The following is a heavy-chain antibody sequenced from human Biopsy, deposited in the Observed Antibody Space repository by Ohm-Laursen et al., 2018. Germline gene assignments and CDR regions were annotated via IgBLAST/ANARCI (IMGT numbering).Heavy chain of an antibody. CDR3: AKHGSGWTGDDALHI. J-gene: IGHJ3*02. D-gene: IGHD6-19*01. Sequence: PSQTLSLTWPVSGGSISGSSWSWIRQAPGRGLEWVGYISYSGSTSNNPSLKSRITISVDTSKNQISLKVTSVTAADTAVYYCAKHGSGWTGDDALHIWGQGTMVTVSS. CDR1: GGSISGSS. V-gene: IGHV4-59*08. CDR2: ISYSGST.